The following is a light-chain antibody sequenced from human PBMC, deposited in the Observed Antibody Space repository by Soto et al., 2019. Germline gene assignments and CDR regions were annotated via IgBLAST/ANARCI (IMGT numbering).Light chain of an antibody. Sequence: EIVMTQSPATLLLSTWERVTLSCRASQSVSNYLAWYQQKPGQAPRLLISEASNRATGIAARFSGSGSGTDFTLTISSLEPEDFAVYYCQQRYDSWTFGQGTKV. J-gene: IGKJ1*01. CDR1: QSVSNY. CDR3: QQRYDSWT. V-gene: IGKV3-11*01. CDR2: EAS.